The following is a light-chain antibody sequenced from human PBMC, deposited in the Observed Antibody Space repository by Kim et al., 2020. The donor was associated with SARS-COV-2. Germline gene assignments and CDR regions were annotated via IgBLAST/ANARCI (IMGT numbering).Light chain of an antibody. CDR1: QDIRNN. V-gene: IGKV3-15*01. Sequence: EIVMTQSPATLSVSPGERVILSCRASQDIRNNLAWYQQKPGQAPRLLIHGVSIRATGVPARFSGSGSETEFSLTISSLQSEDCAVYYCQQYEIRPPLTFGGGTKVEIK. CDR3: QQYEIRPPLT. CDR2: GVS. J-gene: IGKJ4*01.